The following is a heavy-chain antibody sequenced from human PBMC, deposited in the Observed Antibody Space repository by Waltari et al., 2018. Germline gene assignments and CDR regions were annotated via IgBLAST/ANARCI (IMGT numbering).Heavy chain of an antibody. Sequence: QVHLQQWGAGALQPLDTLSLTCAVFGGPSRGYYWGWIREPPGKGLEWIGEINHAPNRNYNPTLKSRVTMSVDTSKNQFSLKLSSVTAADTGIYYCARLEDCTGPGGNCYSGDVFALDVWGQGTMVTVSS. D-gene: IGHD2-8*02. J-gene: IGHJ6*02. CDR2: INHAPNR. CDR3: ARLEDCTGPGGNCYSGDVFALDV. V-gene: IGHV4-34*01. CDR1: GGPSRGYY.